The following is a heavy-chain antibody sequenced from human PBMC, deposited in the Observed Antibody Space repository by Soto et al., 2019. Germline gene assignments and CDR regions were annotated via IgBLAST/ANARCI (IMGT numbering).Heavy chain of an antibody. CDR1: GFTFSSYW. CDR2: IKSDGSSP. D-gene: IGHD2-2*01. CDR3: ASPCSSTRCF. V-gene: IGHV3-74*01. Sequence: HPGGSLRLSCAASGFTFSSYWMHWVRQAPGKGLVWVSRIKSDGSSPSYADSVKGRFTISRDNAKNTLYLQMNSLRAEDTAVYYCASPCSSTRCFWGQGTLVTVSS. J-gene: IGHJ4*02.